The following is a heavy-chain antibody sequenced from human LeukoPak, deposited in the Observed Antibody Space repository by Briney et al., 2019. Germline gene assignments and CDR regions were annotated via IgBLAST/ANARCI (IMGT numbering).Heavy chain of an antibody. J-gene: IGHJ5*02. CDR3: ARGLGHYGSGSYYTP. D-gene: IGHD3-10*01. Sequence: SETLSLTCAVYGASFSGYYLSWIRQPPGKGLEWIGEINHSGSTNYNPSLKSRVTISVDTSKNQFSLKLSSVTAADTAVYYCARGLGHYGSGSYYTPWGQGTLVTVSS. V-gene: IGHV4-34*01. CDR2: INHSGST. CDR1: GASFSGYY.